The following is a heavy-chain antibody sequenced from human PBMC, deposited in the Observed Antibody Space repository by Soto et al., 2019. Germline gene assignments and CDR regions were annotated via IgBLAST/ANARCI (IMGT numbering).Heavy chain of an antibody. Sequence: QVQLVESGGGVVQPGRSLRLSCAASGFTFSSYGMHWVRQAPGKGLEWVAVIWYDGSNKYYPDSVKGRFTISRDNTENAFYTEMTSLSAEDTAVYYCANDGGEQLPLHYWGQGSLDTVSS. CDR2: IWYDGSNK. CDR1: GFTFSSYG. D-gene: IGHD6-13*01. J-gene: IGHJ4*02. CDR3: ANDGGEQLPLHY. V-gene: IGHV3-33*06.